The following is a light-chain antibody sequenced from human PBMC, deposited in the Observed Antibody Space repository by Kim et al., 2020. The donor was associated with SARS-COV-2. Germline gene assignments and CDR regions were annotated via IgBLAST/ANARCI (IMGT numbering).Light chain of an antibody. V-gene: IGKV1-39*01. Sequence: DIQMTQSPSSLSASVGDRVTIACRASQSISTYLNWYQQKPGKAPNLLIYAASSLQSGVPSRFSGSGSGTDFTLTISSLQPEDFATYYCQQSHTAPLLTFGGGTKVDI. J-gene: IGKJ4*01. CDR1: QSISTY. CDR3: QQSHTAPLLT. CDR2: AAS.